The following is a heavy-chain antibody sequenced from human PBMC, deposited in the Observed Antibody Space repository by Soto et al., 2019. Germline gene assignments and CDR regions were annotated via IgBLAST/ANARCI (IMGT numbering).Heavy chain of an antibody. Sequence: SETLSLTCTVSGGSISSYYWSWIRQPPEKGLEWIGYIYYSGSTNYNPSLKSRVTISVDTSKNQFSLKLSSVTAADTAVYYCARVGYYYDSSGSSRPNKPFDIWGQGTMVTVSS. D-gene: IGHD3-22*01. CDR3: ARVGYYYDSSGSSRPNKPFDI. J-gene: IGHJ3*02. CDR2: IYYSGST. CDR1: GGSISSYY. V-gene: IGHV4-59*01.